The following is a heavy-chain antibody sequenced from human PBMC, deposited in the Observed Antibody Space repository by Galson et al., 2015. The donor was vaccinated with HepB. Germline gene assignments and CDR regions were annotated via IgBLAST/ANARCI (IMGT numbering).Heavy chain of an antibody. CDR3: AKGYGLFDS. D-gene: IGHD5-18*01. CDR1: GFAFDTHA. J-gene: IGHJ5*01. V-gene: IGHV3-23*01. Sequence: RLSCAASGFAFDTHAMSWVRQAPGRGLEWISGISGNGDSTFYADSVKGRFTVSRDNSNNMLYLQMNSLRAEDVGLYFCAKGYGLFDSWGQGILVTVSS. CDR2: ISGNGDST.